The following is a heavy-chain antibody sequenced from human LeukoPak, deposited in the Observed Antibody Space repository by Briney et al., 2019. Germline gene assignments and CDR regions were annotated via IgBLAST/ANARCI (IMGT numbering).Heavy chain of an antibody. D-gene: IGHD6-19*01. V-gene: IGHV4-34*01. CDR2: INHSGST. CDR1: GGSFIGYY. Sequence: PSETLSLTCAVYGGSFIGYYWSWLRQPPGKGLEWSGEINHSGSTNYNPSLKSRVTISVDTSKNQFSLKLSSVTAADTAVYYCAKAYHSSGWYNYLEYWGQGSLVTVSS. J-gene: IGHJ4*02. CDR3: AKAYHSSGWYNYLEY.